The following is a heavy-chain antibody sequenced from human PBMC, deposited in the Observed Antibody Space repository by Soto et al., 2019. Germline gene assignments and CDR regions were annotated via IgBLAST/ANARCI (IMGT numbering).Heavy chain of an antibody. CDR2: IIPIFGTA. V-gene: IGHV1-69*13. D-gene: IGHD1-1*01. CDR1: GGTFSSYA. J-gene: IGHJ4*02. Sequence: SVKVSFKASGGTFSSYAISWVRQAPGQGLEWMGGIIPIFGTANYAQKFQGRVTITADESTSTAYMELSSLRSEDTAVYYCARDGISGTSYFDYWGQGTLVTVSS. CDR3: ARDGISGTSYFDY.